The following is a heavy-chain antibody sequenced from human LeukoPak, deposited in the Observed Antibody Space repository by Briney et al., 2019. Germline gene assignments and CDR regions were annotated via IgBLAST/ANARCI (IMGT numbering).Heavy chain of an antibody. CDR3: ARVATTVITRYFDY. V-gene: IGHV4-34*01. CDR2: INHSGGT. J-gene: IGHJ4*02. D-gene: IGHD4-17*01. Sequence: SETLSLTCAVYGGSFSGYYWSWIRQPPGKGLEWIGEINHSGGTNYNPSLKSRVTISVDTSKNQFSLKLSPVTAADTAVYYCARVATTVITRYFDYWGQGTLVTVSS. CDR1: GGSFSGYY.